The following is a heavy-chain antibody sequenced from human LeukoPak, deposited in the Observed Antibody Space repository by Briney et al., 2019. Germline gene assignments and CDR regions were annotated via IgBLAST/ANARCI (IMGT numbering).Heavy chain of an antibody. Sequence: PGGSLRLSCAASGFTFSSYEMNWVRQAPGKGLEWVSSISSSGNTIYYADSVKGRFTVSRDSAKNSVYLQMNSLRAEDTAVYYCGSGVIFYDCSGRNYWGQGTLVTVSS. J-gene: IGHJ4*02. CDR2: ISSSGNTI. CDR1: GFTFSSYE. V-gene: IGHV3-48*03. CDR3: GSGVIFYDCSGRNY. D-gene: IGHD3-22*01.